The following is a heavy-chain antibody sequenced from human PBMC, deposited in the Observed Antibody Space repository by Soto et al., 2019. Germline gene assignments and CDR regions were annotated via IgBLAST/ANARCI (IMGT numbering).Heavy chain of an antibody. V-gene: IGHV1-69*13. D-gene: IGHD2-2*01. J-gene: IGHJ6*02. CDR1: GGTFSSYA. Sequence: ASVKVSCKASGGTFSSYAISWVRQAPGQGLEWMGGIIPIFGTANYAQKFQGRVTITADESTSTAYMELSSLRSEDTAVYYCARNQIVVVPAAIPLGKYYYYYYGMDVWGQGTTVTVYS. CDR2: IIPIFGTA. CDR3: ARNQIVVVPAAIPLGKYYYYYYGMDV.